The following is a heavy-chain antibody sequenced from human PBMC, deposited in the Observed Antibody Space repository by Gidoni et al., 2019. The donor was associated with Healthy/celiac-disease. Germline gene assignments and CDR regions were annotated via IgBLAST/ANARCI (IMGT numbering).Heavy chain of an antibody. V-gene: IGHV3-53*01. D-gene: IGHD3-22*01. CDR2: IDSGGST. J-gene: IGHJ3*02. CDR1: GFTVSGNY. Sequence: EVQLVESGGGLIQPGGSLRLSCAASGFTVSGNYISWVRQAPGKGLEWVSVIDSGGSTYYADSGKGRFTISRDNAKNTLYLQMNSLRAEDTAVYYCAREINYYDSSGYYRGNAFDIWGQGTMVTVSS. CDR3: AREINYYDSSGYYRGNAFDI.